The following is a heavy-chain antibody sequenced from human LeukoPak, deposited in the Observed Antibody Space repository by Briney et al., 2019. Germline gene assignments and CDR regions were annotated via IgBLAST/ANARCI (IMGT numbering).Heavy chain of an antibody. CDR2: INTDGTVT. CDR3: ATKQWLAPPPDS. D-gene: IGHD6-19*01. Sequence: GGPLRFSCAASGFTFSKYWMLWFRQAPGKGLESVSRINTDGTVTTYADSVKGRFTVSRDNADNTMFLQMNSVRDEDTAVYYCATKQWLAPPPDSWGQGTPVTVSS. J-gene: IGHJ4*02. CDR1: GFTFSKYW. V-gene: IGHV3-74*01.